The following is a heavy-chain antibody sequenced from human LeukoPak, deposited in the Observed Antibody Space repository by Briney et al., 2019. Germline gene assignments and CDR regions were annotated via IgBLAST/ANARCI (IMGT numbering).Heavy chain of an antibody. Sequence: PSGTLSLTCAVSGASISSSNWLSWIRQPPGKGLEWIGEINHSGSTNYNPSLKSRVTISVDTSKNQFSLKLSSVTAADTAVYYCARSDSSGYYYRSWDYWGQGTLVTVSS. CDR3: ARSDSSGYYYRSWDY. CDR1: GASISSSNW. D-gene: IGHD3-22*01. V-gene: IGHV4-4*02. CDR2: INHSGST. J-gene: IGHJ4*02.